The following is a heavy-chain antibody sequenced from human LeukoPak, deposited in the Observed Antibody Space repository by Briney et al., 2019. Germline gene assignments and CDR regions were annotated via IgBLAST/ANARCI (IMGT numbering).Heavy chain of an antibody. CDR3: ARDEKQLNI. CDR2: IKQDGREK. D-gene: IGHD6-13*01. CDR1: GLTFRNYW. V-gene: IGHV3-7*01. Sequence: GGSLRLSCAASGLTFRNYWMSWVRQAPGKGLEWVANIKQDGREKNYVDSVKGRFTISRDNAKNSLYLQMNSLRVEDTAVYYCARDEKQLNIWGQGTVVTVSS. J-gene: IGHJ3*02.